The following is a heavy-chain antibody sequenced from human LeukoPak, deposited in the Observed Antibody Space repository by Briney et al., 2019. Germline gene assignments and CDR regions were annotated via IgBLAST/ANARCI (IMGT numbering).Heavy chain of an antibody. D-gene: IGHD3-22*01. CDR2: ISYDGSNK. J-gene: IGHJ3*02. CDR3: ARDREIYYYDSSGGAFDI. CDR1: GFTYTKHA. V-gene: IGHV3-30*04. Sequence: QPGRSLRLSCAASGFTYTKHAMHWVRQAPGKGLEWVAVISYDGSNKKYADSVKGRFTISRDNSKNTLYLQMNSLRAEDTAVYYCARDREIYYYDSSGGAFDIWGQGTMVTVSS.